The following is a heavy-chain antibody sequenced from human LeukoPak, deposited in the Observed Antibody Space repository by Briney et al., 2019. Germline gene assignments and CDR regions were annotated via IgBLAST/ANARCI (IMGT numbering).Heavy chain of an antibody. V-gene: IGHV1-24*01. Sequence: GASVTVSCTVSGNTLTDLSIHWVRQAPGKGLDWMGGFDPEDAEVVYAEKFQDRDTMTEDPSTDTAYLELSSLRSEDTAVYYCAAEGQWSLVHYFNSWGQGTLVTVSS. CDR1: GNTLTDLS. CDR3: AAEGQWSLVHYFNS. CDR2: FDPEDAEV. D-gene: IGHD2-15*01. J-gene: IGHJ4*02.